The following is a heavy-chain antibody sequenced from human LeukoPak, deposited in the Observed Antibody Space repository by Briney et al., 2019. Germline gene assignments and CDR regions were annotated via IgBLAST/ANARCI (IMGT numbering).Heavy chain of an antibody. J-gene: IGHJ4*02. CDR3: AKATTISAAGSHFVY. CDR1: GFTFSRSW. Sequence: GGSLRLSCAASGFTFSRSWMHWVRQGPGKGLVWVSLISGNGGTTYYADSVKGRFTISRDNSKNTLYLQMNSLRAEDTAVFYCAKATTISAAGSHFVYWGQGTLVTVSS. CDR2: ISGNGGTT. D-gene: IGHD6-13*01. V-gene: IGHV3-23*01.